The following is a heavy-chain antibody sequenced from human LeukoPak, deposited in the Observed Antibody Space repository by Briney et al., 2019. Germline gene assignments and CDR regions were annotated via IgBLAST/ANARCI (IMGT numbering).Heavy chain of an antibody. J-gene: IGHJ4*02. Sequence: SETLSLTCTVSGGSISSSSYYWGWIRQPPGKGLEWIGSIYYSGSTYYNPSLKSRVTISVDTSKNQFSLKLSSVTAADTAVYYCARHQGSSGYYGGYYFDYWGQGTLVTVSS. D-gene: IGHD3-22*01. CDR2: IYYSGST. CDR1: GGSISSSSYY. V-gene: IGHV4-39*01. CDR3: ARHQGSSGYYGGYYFDY.